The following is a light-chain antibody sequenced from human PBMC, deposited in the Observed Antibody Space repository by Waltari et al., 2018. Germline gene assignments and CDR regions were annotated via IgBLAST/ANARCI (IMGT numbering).Light chain of an antibody. J-gene: IGKJ2*01. V-gene: IGKV3-15*01. CDR3: QQYNNWRT. Sequence: EVLMTHSPATLSVSPGERATLSCRASQSISRNLAWYQQKPGQAPRLLIYGASTRSPGIPARFSGSGSGTEFTLSISSLQSEDFAVYYCQQYNNWRTFGQGTKLEIK. CDR2: GAS. CDR1: QSISRN.